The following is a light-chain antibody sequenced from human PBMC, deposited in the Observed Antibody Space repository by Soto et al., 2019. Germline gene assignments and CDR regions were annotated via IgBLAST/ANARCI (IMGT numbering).Light chain of an antibody. J-gene: IGLJ1*01. CDR1: SSDVGAYNY. V-gene: IGLV2-8*01. Sequence: LTQPPSASGSLGQSVTISCTGTSSDVGAYNYVSWYQQHPGRAPKLMIYEVTRRPSGVPDRFSGSKSGNTASLNVSGLQAEDEADYYCCSYADNNDYVFGTGTKVTVL. CDR2: EVT. CDR3: CSYADNNDYV.